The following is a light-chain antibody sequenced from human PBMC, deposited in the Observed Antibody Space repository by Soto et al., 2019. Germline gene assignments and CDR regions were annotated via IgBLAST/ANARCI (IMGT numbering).Light chain of an antibody. V-gene: IGKV3-20*01. CDR1: QSVSTNF. CDR3: QPYGRTSWT. CDR2: GAS. Sequence: EIALMQSPGASSLSQGEGASLSCRASQSVSTNFFAWYQQKPGKAPRLLIYGASTRATGIPDRFSGSGSGTAFTLPISRLEPEDFAVYYCQPYGRTSWTFGQGTKVDIK. J-gene: IGKJ1*01.